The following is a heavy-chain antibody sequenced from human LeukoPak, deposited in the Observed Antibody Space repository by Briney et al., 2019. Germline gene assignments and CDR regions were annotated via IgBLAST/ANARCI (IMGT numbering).Heavy chain of an antibody. CDR3: ARGLAVAGIYAY. Sequence: ASVKVSCTASGYTFTTYGISWVRQAPGQGLEWMGWISGYNDNTKYSQELQGRVTMTKDTSTSTAYMELRSLRSDDTAVYYCARGLAVAGIYAYWGQGTLVTVSA. J-gene: IGHJ4*02. CDR1: GYTFTTYG. D-gene: IGHD6-19*01. V-gene: IGHV1-18*01. CDR2: ISGYNDNT.